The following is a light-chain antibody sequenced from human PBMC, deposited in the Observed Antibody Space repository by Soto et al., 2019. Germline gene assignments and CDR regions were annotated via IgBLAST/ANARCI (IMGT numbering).Light chain of an antibody. J-gene: IGKJ2*01. CDR2: VAS. CDR3: QQYGRSPPFT. CDR1: QSVSSTY. Sequence: IVLTQSPGTLSLSPGERATLSCRASQSVSSTYIAWYQQNPGQAPRLLIYVASSRVTGIPDRFSGSGSGTDFTLTISRLEPEDFAVYFCQQYGRSPPFTFGQGTKVEIK. V-gene: IGKV3-20*01.